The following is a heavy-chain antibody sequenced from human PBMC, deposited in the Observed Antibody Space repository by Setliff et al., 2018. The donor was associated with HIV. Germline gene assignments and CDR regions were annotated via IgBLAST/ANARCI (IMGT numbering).Heavy chain of an antibody. CDR3: ARAFSGNYYGGVDY. V-gene: IGHV4-61*09. CDR1: GGSISSRGSYY. J-gene: IGHJ4*02. CDR2: IYTSGST. D-gene: IGHD1-26*01. Sequence: SETLSLTCTVSGGSISSRGSYYWGWIRQPAGKGLEWIGHIYTSGSTNYNPSLKSRVTISVDTSKNQFSLKLSSVTAADTAVYYCARAFSGNYYGGVDYWGQGTLVTVS.